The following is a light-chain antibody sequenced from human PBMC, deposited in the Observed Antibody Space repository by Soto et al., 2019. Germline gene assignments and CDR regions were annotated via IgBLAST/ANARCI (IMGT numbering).Light chain of an antibody. J-gene: IGLJ1*01. V-gene: IGLV1-51*02. CDR2: ENN. CDR3: GTGDSRLSAYG. CDR1: SSNIGNNY. Sequence: QSVLTQPPSVSAAPGQKVTISCSGSSSNIGNNYVSWYQQLPGTAPKLLIYENNKRPSGIPDRFSGSKSGTSATLGITGLQTGDEADDYCGTGDSRLSAYGFGTGTKVTV.